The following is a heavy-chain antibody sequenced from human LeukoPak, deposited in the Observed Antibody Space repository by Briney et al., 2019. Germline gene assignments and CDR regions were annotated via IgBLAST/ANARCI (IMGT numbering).Heavy chain of an antibody. CDR2: IDGSGGTT. V-gene: IGHV3-23*01. CDR3: AKAHCSSTSCSRADN. Sequence: GVSLRLSCAAFGFTFTRNAMAWGRQAPGKGLECVSAIDGSGGTTFYADHVKGRVTISRVQSTNTVYLQMNSLRADDTAVYYCAKAHCSSTSCSRADNWGQGTLVTVSS. D-gene: IGHD2-2*01. CDR1: GFTFTRNA. J-gene: IGHJ4*02.